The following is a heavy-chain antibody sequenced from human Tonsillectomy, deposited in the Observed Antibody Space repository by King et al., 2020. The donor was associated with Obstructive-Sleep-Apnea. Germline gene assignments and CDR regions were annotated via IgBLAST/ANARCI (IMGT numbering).Heavy chain of an antibody. CDR1: GYSFTSYW. CDR2: IDPSDSYT. CDR3: ARLRGYCTNGVCYPDY. D-gene: IGHD2-8*01. V-gene: IGHV5-10-1*01. Sequence: VQLVESGAEVKKPGESLRLSCKGSGYSFTSYWISWVRQMPGKGLEWMGRIDPSDSYTNYSPSFQGHVTISADKSISTAYLQWSSLKASDTAMYYCARLRGYCTNGVCYPDYWGQGTLVTVSS. J-gene: IGHJ4*02.